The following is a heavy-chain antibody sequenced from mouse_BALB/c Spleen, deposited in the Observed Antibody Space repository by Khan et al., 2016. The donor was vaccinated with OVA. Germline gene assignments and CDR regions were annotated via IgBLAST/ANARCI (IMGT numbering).Heavy chain of an antibody. Sequence: VRLQQSGTVLARPGASVKMSCKTSGHSFTSYWMHWIKQRPGQGLEWIGAIYPGNSDANYNQKFKEKAKLTAVTSASTANMELSSLTDEDSAVYYCTRWGYWFAYWGPGTLVTVSA. CDR2: IYPGNSDA. CDR1: GHSFTSYW. V-gene: IGHV1-5*01. J-gene: IGHJ3*01. D-gene: IGHD2-2*01. CDR3: TRWGYWFAY.